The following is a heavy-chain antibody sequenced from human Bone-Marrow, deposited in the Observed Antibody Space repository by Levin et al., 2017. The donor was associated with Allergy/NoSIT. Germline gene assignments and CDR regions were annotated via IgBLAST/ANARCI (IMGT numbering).Heavy chain of an antibody. CDR1: GFSFGYYS. CDR2: ISSGSGYI. J-gene: IGHJ6*02. Sequence: GESLKISCAASGFSFGYYSMYWVRQTPGRGLEWVSSISSGSGYIYYADSVRGRFTISRDNTKNSLYLQLNSLRAEDTGLYYCAKDLAVGRSYGLSVDVWGQGTTVIVSS. D-gene: IGHD3-16*02. V-gene: IGHV3-21*06. CDR3: AKDLAVGRSYGLSVDV.